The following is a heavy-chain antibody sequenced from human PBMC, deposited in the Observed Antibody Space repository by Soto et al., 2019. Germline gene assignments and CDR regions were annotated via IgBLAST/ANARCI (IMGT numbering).Heavy chain of an antibody. J-gene: IGHJ6*02. CDR1: GDSISSFC. D-gene: IGHD3-10*01. CDR3: ARVGSKSFYYATDV. V-gene: IGHV4-4*09. CDR2: ICTGGTT. Sequence: QLQESGPGLVKPSETLALTCTVSGDSISSFCWTWIRQPPGQGLEWIGYICTGGTTKYNPSLKSRVTMSVDTSTTQFSLKLTSVTAADTAVYFCARVGSKSFYYATDVWGQGTTVTVSS.